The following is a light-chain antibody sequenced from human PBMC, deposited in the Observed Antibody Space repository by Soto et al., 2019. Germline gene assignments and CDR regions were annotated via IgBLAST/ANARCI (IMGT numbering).Light chain of an antibody. CDR2: GAS. V-gene: IGKV3-20*01. CDR1: QTVIKNY. CDR3: QQYNNWPPNT. Sequence: ESVLTQSPGTLSLSPGERATLSCRASQTVIKNYLAWYQRKPGQAPRLLIYGASNRATGIPDRFSGGGSGTDFTLSISRLEPEDSALYYCQQYNNWPPNTFGGGTKVEIK. J-gene: IGKJ4*01.